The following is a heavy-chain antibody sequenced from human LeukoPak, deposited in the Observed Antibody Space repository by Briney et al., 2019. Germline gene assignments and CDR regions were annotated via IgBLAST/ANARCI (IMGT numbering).Heavy chain of an antibody. Sequence: GASVKVSCKASGYAFTGYSIHTVRQAPGQGLEWMGWINPNSGGTNFAQNFQGRVTMTRDTSLRTAYMALSRLTSDDTAVHYCARDSVNYYDRRGGGDDAFDIWGQGTMVTVSS. V-gene: IGHV1-2*02. D-gene: IGHD3-22*01. CDR1: GYAFTGYS. CDR2: INPNSGGT. J-gene: IGHJ3*02. CDR3: ARDSVNYYDRRGGGDDAFDI.